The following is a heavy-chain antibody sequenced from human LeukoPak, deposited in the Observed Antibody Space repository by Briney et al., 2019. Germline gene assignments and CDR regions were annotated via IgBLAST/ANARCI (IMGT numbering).Heavy chain of an antibody. D-gene: IGHD5-18*01. Sequence: SETLSLTCTVSGGSISSYYWSWIRQPPGEGLEWIGYIYYSVGTNYNPSLKSRVTISVDTSKNQFSLKLSSVTAADTAVYYCARGGYSYGEYFDYWGQGTLVTVSS. V-gene: IGHV4-59*01. CDR3: ARGGYSYGEYFDY. CDR2: IYYSVGT. J-gene: IGHJ4*02. CDR1: GGSISSYY.